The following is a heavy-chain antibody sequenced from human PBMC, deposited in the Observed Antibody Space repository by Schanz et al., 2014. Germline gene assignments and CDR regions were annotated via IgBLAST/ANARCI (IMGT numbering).Heavy chain of an antibody. Sequence: EVQLLESGGGLVQPGGSLRLSCAASGFSFSSYTMSWVRQAPGKGLEWVSGMSGSGSTADYADSVKGRFTISRDNSRKTLNLQMNSLRADDTAVYYCVPMSIAAHWGQGTLVTVSS. J-gene: IGHJ4*02. CDR3: VPMSIAAH. D-gene: IGHD6-6*01. CDR2: MSGSGSTA. V-gene: IGHV3-23*01. CDR1: GFSFSSYT.